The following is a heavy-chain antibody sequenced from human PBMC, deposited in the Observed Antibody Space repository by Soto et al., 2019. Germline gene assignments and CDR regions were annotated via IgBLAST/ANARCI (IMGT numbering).Heavy chain of an antibody. Sequence: PSEPWALPYTGSGGLISRRSRLGGRVRQAPGEGLGGIGCFYYCGDIFYNPSLKSGVTVSVDTSKNQFSLRLSSVTATDTAVYYCARHREMLADSSSWLLPPYYCGQGTLVTGSS. J-gene: IGHJ4*02. CDR1: GGLISRRSRL. D-gene: IGHD6-13*01. CDR3: ARHREMLADSSSWLLPPYY. V-gene: IGHV4-39*01. CDR2: FYYCGDI.